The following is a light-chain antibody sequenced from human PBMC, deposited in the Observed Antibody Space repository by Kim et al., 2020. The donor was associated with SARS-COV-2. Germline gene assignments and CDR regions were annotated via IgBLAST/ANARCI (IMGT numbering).Light chain of an antibody. Sequence: SYELTQPPPVSVAPGKTARITCEGDNIEGKSVHWYQQKPGEAPALVMYYDDDRPSGIPERFSGSNSGNTATLTLNTVEAGDEADYYCQVWDGSSDQWVFGGGTQLTVL. CDR2: YDD. CDR1: NIEGKS. CDR3: QVWDGSSDQWV. V-gene: IGLV3-21*04. J-gene: IGLJ3*02.